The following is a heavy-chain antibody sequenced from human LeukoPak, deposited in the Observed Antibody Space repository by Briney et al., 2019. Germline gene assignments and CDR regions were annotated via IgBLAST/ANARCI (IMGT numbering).Heavy chain of an antibody. CDR1: GASISSRSYY. Sequence: KPSETLSLTCTVSGASISSRSYYWGWIRQSPGKGLEWIGNMYYSGITHYSPSLNSLVTISRQASKNQVSLKLSSVTAADSAVYYCARLEDSGGYRFDYWGRGALVTVFS. V-gene: IGHV4-39*01. D-gene: IGHD3-22*01. CDR2: MYYSGIT. CDR3: ARLEDSGGYRFDY. J-gene: IGHJ4*02.